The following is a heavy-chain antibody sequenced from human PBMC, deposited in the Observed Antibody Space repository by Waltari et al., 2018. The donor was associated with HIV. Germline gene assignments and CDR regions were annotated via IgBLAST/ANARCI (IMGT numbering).Heavy chain of an antibody. CDR3: AKAEHTGGMDV. CDR2: IRYEGSNK. V-gene: IGHV3-30*02. Sequence: QVQLVESGGGVVQPGGSLRLSCAASGFTFRSYGMHWVRQAPGKGLEWVAFIRYEGSNKYYADSVKGRFTISRDNSKNTLYLQMNSLRAEDTAVYYCAKAEHTGGMDVWGQGTTVTVSS. CDR1: GFTFRSYG. D-gene: IGHD3-10*01. J-gene: IGHJ6*02.